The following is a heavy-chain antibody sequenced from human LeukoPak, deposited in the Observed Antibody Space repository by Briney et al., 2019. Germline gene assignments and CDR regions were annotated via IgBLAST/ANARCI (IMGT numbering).Heavy chain of an antibody. CDR3: ASFLGGSYRAFDI. D-gene: IGHD1-26*01. Sequence: GGSLRLSCAASGFTFSSYSMNWVRQAPGEGLEWVSSISSSSSYIYYADSVKGRFTISRDNAKNSLYLQMNSLRAEDTAVYYCASFLGGSYRAFDIWGQGTMVTVSS. CDR1: GFTFSSYS. CDR2: ISSSSSYI. V-gene: IGHV3-21*01. J-gene: IGHJ3*02.